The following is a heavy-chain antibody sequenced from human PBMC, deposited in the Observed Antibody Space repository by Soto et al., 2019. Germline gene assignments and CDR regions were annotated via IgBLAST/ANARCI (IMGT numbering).Heavy chain of an antibody. Sequence: QLQLQESGPGLVKPSETLSLTCTVSGGSISSSSYYWGWIRQPPGKGMEWIGSISDSWSTYYNPSLKSRVTISVDTSKKQFSRKLSSVTAADTAVYYCARQWFGELPRGFDPWGQGTLVTVSS. V-gene: IGHV4-39*01. CDR3: ARQWFGELPRGFDP. D-gene: IGHD3-10*01. CDR2: ISDSWST. J-gene: IGHJ5*02. CDR1: GGSISSSSYY.